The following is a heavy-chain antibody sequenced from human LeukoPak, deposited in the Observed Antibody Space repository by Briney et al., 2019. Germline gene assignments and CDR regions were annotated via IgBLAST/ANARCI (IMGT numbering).Heavy chain of an antibody. J-gene: IGHJ4*02. CDR2: ISGSGGTT. D-gene: IGHD1-1*01. CDR1: AFTLSSYA. Sequence: GGSLRLSCAASAFTLSSYAMGWVRQAPGKGLEWVSAISGSGGTTYYADSVKGRFTISRDNSRNTLSLRMNSLRAEDTAVYYCAKEGAYNPTNYFDYWGQGTLVTVSS. V-gene: IGHV3-23*01. CDR3: AKEGAYNPTNYFDY.